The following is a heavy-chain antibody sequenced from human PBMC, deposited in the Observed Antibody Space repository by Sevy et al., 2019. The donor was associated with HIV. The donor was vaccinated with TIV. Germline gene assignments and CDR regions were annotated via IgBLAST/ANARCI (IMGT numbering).Heavy chain of an antibody. CDR2: IFYSGST. J-gene: IGHJ6*02. V-gene: IGHV4-59*01. CDR1: GGSISSYY. Sequence: SETLSLTCTVSGGSISSYYWSWIRQPPGKGLEWIGHIFYSGSTDYNPSLKSRVTISVDTSKNQFSLILTSVTAADRAVYYCSRGGWNDPDYYYGMDVWGQGTTVTVSS. CDR3: SRGGWNDPDYYYGMDV. D-gene: IGHD1-1*01.